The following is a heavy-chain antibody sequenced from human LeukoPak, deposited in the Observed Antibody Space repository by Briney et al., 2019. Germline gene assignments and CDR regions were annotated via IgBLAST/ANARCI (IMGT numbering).Heavy chain of an antibody. V-gene: IGHV1-2*06. Sequence: ASVKVSCKASGYTFTGYYMHWVRQAPGQGLEWMGRINPNSGGTNYAQKFQGRVTMTRDTSISTAYMELSRLRSDDTAVYDCASGLSFPPDLHNWFDPWGQGTLVTVSS. D-gene: IGHD3-16*02. J-gene: IGHJ5*02. CDR1: GYTFTGYY. CDR3: ASGLSFPPDLHNWFDP. CDR2: INPNSGGT.